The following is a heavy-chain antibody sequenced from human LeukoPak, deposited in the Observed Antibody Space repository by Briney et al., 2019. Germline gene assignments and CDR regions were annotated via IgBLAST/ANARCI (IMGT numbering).Heavy chain of an antibody. CDR1: GFTFSSYW. CDR2: IKQDGSEK. Sequence: PGGSLRLSCAASGFTFSSYWMSWVRQAPGKGLEWVANIKQDGSEKNYVDSVKGRFTISRDNAKNSLYLQMSSLRAEDTAVYYCARSFYYYDSDYWGQGTLVTVSS. CDR3: ARSFYYYDSDY. D-gene: IGHD3-22*01. J-gene: IGHJ4*02. V-gene: IGHV3-7*01.